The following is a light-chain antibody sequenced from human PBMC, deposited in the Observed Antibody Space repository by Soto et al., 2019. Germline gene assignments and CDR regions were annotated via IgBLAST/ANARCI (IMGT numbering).Light chain of an antibody. CDR1: QSISSN. Sequence: ETVMTQSPATLSVSPGERATLSCRASQSISSNLAWFQQKPGQAPRLLIYDASTMATGFPARFSGSGSGTEFTLTISSLQSEDFAVYHCQQRINWPLTFGGGTKVDIK. CDR2: DAS. CDR3: QQRINWPLT. V-gene: IGKV3-15*01. J-gene: IGKJ4*01.